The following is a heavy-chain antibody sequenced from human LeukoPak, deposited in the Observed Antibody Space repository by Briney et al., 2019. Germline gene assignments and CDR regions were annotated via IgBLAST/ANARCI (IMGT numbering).Heavy chain of an antibody. CDR2: IYSGGST. Sequence: QTGGSLRLSCAASGFTFSSYAMSWVRQAPGKGLEWVSVIYSGGSTYYADSVKGRFTISRDNSKNTLYLQMNSLRAEDTAVYYCAREESYYDILPGGGRTYYFDYWGQGTLVTVSS. D-gene: IGHD3-9*01. CDR3: AREESYYDILPGGGRTYYFDY. J-gene: IGHJ4*02. V-gene: IGHV3-66*01. CDR1: GFTFSSYA.